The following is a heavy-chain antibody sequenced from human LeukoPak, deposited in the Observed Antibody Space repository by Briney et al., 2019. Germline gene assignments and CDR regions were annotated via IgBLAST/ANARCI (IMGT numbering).Heavy chain of an antibody. V-gene: IGHV3-21*01. CDR1: GFTFSSYS. D-gene: IGHD3-22*01. J-gene: IGHJ4*02. CDR3: ARELYYYDKTVGDY. Sequence: GGSLRLSRAASGFTFSSYSMNWVRQAPGKGLEWGSSISSSSSYIYYAASVKGRFTISRDNAKNSMYLQMNSLRAEDTAVYYCARELYYYDKTVGDYWGQGTLVTVSS. CDR2: ISSSSSYI.